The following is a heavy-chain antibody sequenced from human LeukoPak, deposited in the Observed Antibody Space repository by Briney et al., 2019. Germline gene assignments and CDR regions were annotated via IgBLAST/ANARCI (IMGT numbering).Heavy chain of an antibody. CDR2: IYHSGST. J-gene: IGHJ5*02. CDR1: GGSISSGGYS. V-gene: IGHV4-30-2*01. Sequence: SETLSLICAVSGGSISSGGYSWSWIRQPPGKGLEWIGYIYHSGSTYYNPSLKSRVTISVDRSKNQFSLKLSSVTAADTAVYYCARAPGSTNWFDPWGQGTLVTVSS. CDR3: ARAPGSTNWFDP. D-gene: IGHD3-10*01.